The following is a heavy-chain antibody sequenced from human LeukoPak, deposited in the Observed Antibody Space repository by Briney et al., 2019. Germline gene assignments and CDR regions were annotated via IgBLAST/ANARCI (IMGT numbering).Heavy chain of an antibody. CDR3: ARDFAGYYYDSSGYYGDAFDI. J-gene: IGHJ3*02. CDR2: IYYSGST. V-gene: IGHV4-59*01. Sequence: PSETLSLTCTVSGGSISSYYWSWIRQPPGKGLEWIGYIYYSGSTNYNPSLTSRVTISVDTSKNQFSLKLSSVTAADTAVYYCARDFAGYYYDSSGYYGDAFDIWGQGTMVTVSS. CDR1: GGSISSYY. D-gene: IGHD3-22*01.